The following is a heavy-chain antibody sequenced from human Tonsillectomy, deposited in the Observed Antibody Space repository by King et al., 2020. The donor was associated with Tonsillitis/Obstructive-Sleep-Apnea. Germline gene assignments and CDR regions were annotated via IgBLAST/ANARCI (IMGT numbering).Heavy chain of an antibody. CDR2: IKSKTDGGTT. V-gene: IGHV3-15*01. J-gene: IGHJ6*03. CDR1: GFIFSKGW. Sequence: VQLVESGGGLVKPGGSLRLSCAASGFIFSKGWMSWVRQAPGKGLEWIGHIKSKTDGGTTDYAAPVKGRFTISRDDSKNTLYLQMNSLKTEDTAVYSCAYVEYYYYSMDVWGKGTTVTVSS. D-gene: IGHD3-16*01. CDR3: AYVEYYYYSMDV.